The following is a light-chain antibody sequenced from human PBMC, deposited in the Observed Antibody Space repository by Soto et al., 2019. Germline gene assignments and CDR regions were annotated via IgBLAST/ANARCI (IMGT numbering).Light chain of an antibody. Sequence: SYELTQPPSVSVAPGKTTRITCGGNNIGSKSVHWYQQKPGQAPVLVIYYDTDRPSGIPERFSASNSGNTATLTISRVEAGDEADYYCQVWDSGSDHPVFGGGTKVTVL. CDR2: YDT. CDR1: NIGSKS. CDR3: QVWDSGSDHPV. V-gene: IGLV3-21*04. J-gene: IGLJ2*01.